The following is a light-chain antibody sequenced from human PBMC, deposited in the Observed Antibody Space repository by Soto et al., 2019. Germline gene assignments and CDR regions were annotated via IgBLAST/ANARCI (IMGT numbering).Light chain of an antibody. J-gene: IGKJ1*01. Sequence: IVLTQSPATLSLSPGERATVSCRARQSVSSYLAWYQQKPGQAPRLLIYGASSRATDIPDRYSGSGSGTDFTLTISRLEPEDFAVYYCHQYGSSPATFGQGTKVDI. CDR2: GAS. CDR1: QSVSSY. V-gene: IGKV3-20*01. CDR3: HQYGSSPAT.